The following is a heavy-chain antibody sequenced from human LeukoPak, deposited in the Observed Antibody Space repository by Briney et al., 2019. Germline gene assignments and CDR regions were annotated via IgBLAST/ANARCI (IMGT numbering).Heavy chain of an antibody. CDR2: INAYNGNT. D-gene: IGHD5-12*01. V-gene: IGHV1-18*01. CDR1: GYTFTSYG. CDR3: ARGLGSVVATVSD. Sequence: ASVKVSCKASGYTFTSYGISWVRQAPGQGLEWMGWINAYNGNTNYARKFQGRVTLTTDTSTSTAYMELRSLRSDDTAVFYCARGLGSVVATVSDWGQGTQVTVSS. J-gene: IGHJ4*02.